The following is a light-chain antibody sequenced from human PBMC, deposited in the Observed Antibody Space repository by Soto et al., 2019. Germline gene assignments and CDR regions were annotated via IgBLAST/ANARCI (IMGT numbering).Light chain of an antibody. CDR1: SSNIGGHT. CDR3: AVWDDSLKGDV. CDR2: RNN. Sequence: QSVLTQPPSASGAPGQRVIISCSGSSSNIGGHTVNWYQQLPGTAPKLLIDRNNERPSGVPDRVSGSKSGTSASLAISGLQSEDEADYYCAVWDDSLKGDVLGTGTKVTVL. J-gene: IGLJ1*01. V-gene: IGLV1-44*01.